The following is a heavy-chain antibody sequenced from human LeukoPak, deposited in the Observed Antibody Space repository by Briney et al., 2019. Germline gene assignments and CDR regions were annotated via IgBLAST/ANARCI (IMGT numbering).Heavy chain of an antibody. J-gene: IGHJ4*02. CDR3: AKERKKGSTRRPLPADY. V-gene: IGHV3-30*18. D-gene: IGHD1-1*01. CDR2: ISYVGSNN. Sequence: GRSRRLSWAVSAFTFSSFGAEWVRQAPGKLREWEGVISYVGSNNYYADSVKGRFTISRDDSKNTLYLQMNSLRAEDTAVYYCAKERKKGSTRRPLPADYWGQGNLVTVSS. CDR1: AFTFSSFG.